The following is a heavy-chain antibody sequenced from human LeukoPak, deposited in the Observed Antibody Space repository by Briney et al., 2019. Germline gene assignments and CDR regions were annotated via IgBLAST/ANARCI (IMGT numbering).Heavy chain of an antibody. Sequence: ASVKVSCKASGYTFTGYYMHWVRQAPGQGLEWMGWISAYKGNTNYAQKFQGRVTMTSDTSTSTAYMELRSLRSDDTAVYYCARVPTTDIVATRIDYWGQGTRVTVPS. J-gene: IGHJ4*02. V-gene: IGHV1-18*04. CDR3: ARVPTTDIVATRIDY. CDR1: GYTFTGYY. CDR2: ISAYKGNT. D-gene: IGHD5-12*01.